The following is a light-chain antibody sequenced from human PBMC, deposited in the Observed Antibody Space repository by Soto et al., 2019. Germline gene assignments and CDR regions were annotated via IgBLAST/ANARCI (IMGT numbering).Light chain of an antibody. J-gene: IGKJ2*01. CDR3: QQYGSSPYT. CDR1: QSVSSSY. CDR2: GAS. V-gene: IGKV3-20*01. Sequence: EIVLTQSPGTLSLSPGERATLSCRASQSVSSSYLAWYQHIPGQAPRLLIYGASSRATGIPDRFSGSGSGTDFTLTISRLEPEDFAVYYCQQYGSSPYTFGQGTKLEIK.